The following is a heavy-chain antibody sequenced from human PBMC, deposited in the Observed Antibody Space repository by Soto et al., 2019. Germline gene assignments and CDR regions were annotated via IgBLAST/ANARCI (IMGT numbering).Heavy chain of an antibody. CDR3: ARSGVTGIVIPSHWFDP. V-gene: IGHV4-31*03. CDR1: GDSIGGVGY. CDR2: IASSGST. D-gene: IGHD2-21*02. J-gene: IGHJ5*02. Sequence: SETLSLTCTVSGDSIGGVGYWSWIRPFPGRGLEWIGCIASSGSTYYNPALNNRISLSLDTYQNQFSLKLLSVTAADTAIYYCARSGVTGIVIPSHWFDPWGQGTLVTVSS.